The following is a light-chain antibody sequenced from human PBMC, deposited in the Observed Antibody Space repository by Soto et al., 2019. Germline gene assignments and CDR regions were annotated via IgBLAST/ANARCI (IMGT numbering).Light chain of an antibody. CDR1: SSDIGAGYD. Sequence: QSVLTQTPSVSGAPGQRVTISCTGSSSDIGAGYDVHWYQQLPGTAPKLLIYGNNNRPSGVPDRFSGSKSGTSASLAITGLQAEDEASYYCLLYYGGAYVFGTGTKLTVL. CDR3: LLYYGGAYV. V-gene: IGLV1-40*01. CDR2: GNN. J-gene: IGLJ1*01.